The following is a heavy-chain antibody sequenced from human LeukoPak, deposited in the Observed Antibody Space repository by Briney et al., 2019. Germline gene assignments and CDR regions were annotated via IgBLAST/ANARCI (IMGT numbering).Heavy chain of an antibody. J-gene: IGHJ3*02. CDR3: AKYGGNHDAFDI. D-gene: IGHD4-23*01. Sequence: VSAISGSGGSTYYADSVKGRFTISRDNSKNTLHLQMNSLRAEDTAVYHCAKYGGNHDAFDIWGQGTMVTVSS. CDR2: ISGSGGST. V-gene: IGHV3-23*01.